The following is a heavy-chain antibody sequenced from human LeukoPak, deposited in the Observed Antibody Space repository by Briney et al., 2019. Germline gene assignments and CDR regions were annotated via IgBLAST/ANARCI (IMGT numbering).Heavy chain of an antibody. Sequence: GGSLRLSCAASGFTVSSYYMSWVRQAPGKGLEWVSDIYSGGSIYYADYVKGRFNIARDNSKNTLYLQMNSLRAEDTAVYYCARSGDYYDSSGYYLPPGAFDIWGQGTMVTVSS. V-gene: IGHV3-66*01. CDR3: ARSGDYYDSSGYYLPPGAFDI. J-gene: IGHJ3*02. CDR2: IYSGGSI. D-gene: IGHD3-22*01. CDR1: GFTVSSYY.